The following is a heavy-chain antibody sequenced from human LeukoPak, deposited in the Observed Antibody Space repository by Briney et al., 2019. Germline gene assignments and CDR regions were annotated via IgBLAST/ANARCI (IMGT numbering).Heavy chain of an antibody. CDR1: GYTFTGYY. CDR2: INPNSGGT. D-gene: IGHD5-24*01. J-gene: IGHJ4*02. V-gene: IGHV1-2*02. CDR3: ARERGDGYPFDF. Sequence: ASVKVSCKASGYTFTGYYMHWVRQAPGQGPEWMGWINPNSGGTNYAQKFQGRVTMTRDTSISTAYLELSRLRSDDTAVYYCARERGDGYPFDFWGQGTLVTVSS.